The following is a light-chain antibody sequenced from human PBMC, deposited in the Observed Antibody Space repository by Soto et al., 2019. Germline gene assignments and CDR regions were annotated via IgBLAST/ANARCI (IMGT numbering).Light chain of an antibody. Sequence: ALTQPASVSGSPGQSITISCTGTSSDVGGYNYVSWYQQHPGKAPKLMIYEVSNRPSGVSNRFSGSKSGNTASLTISGLQAEDEADYYCSSYTSSSTYVFGTGTKV. CDR1: SSDVGGYNY. J-gene: IGLJ1*01. CDR3: SSYTSSSTYV. CDR2: EVS. V-gene: IGLV2-14*01.